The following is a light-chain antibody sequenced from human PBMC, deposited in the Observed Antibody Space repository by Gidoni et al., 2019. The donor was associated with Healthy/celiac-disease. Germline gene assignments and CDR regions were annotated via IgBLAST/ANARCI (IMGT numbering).Light chain of an antibody. CDR1: QSVLYRSNNKNY. J-gene: IGKJ2*01. CDR2: WAS. V-gene: IGKV4-1*01. CDR3: QQYYSTPRT. Sequence: DIVMTQSPASLAVSLGERATINCKSSQSVLYRSNNKNYLAWYQQKPGQPPKLLIYWASTRESGVPDRFSGSGSGTDFTLTISSLQAEDVAVYYCQQYYSTPRTFXXXTKLEIK.